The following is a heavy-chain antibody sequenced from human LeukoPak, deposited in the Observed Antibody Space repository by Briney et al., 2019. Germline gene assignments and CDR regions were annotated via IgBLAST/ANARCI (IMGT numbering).Heavy chain of an antibody. J-gene: IGHJ4*02. CDR3: AKHYFDY. V-gene: IGHV3-30*18. CDR1: GFTFSSYA. CDR2: ISYDGSNK. Sequence: PGGSLRLSCAASGFTFSSYAMSWVRQAPGKGLEWVAVISYDGSNKYYADSVKGRFTISRDNSKNTLYLQMNSLRAEDTAVYYCAKHYFDYWGQGTLVTVSS.